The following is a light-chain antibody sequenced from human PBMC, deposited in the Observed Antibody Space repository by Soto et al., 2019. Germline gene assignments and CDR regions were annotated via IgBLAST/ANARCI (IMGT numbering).Light chain of an antibody. CDR1: SSDVGGYNY. J-gene: IGLJ2*01. V-gene: IGLV2-8*01. Sequence: QSALTQPPSASGSPGQSVTISCTGTSSDVGGYNYVSWYQQYPGRAPKLMFYEVNKRPSGVPDRFSGSKSGNTASLTVSGLQAEDEADYYCSSYAGSNNLGLFGGGTKLTVL. CDR3: SSYAGSNNLGL. CDR2: EVN.